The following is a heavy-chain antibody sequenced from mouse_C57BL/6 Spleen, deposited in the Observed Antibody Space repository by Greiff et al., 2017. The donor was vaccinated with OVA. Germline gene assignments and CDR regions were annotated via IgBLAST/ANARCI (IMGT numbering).Heavy chain of an antibody. CDR3: ARREYDGNYVDY. Sequence: VKLVESGAELVKPGASVQMSCKASGYTFTTYPIEWMKPTHGKSLAWIGNFHPYTDDTKYNDKFKGKATLTVEKSSSTVYLELSRLTSDDSAVYDCARREYDGNYVDYWGQGTTLTVSA. CDR2: FHPYTDDT. CDR1: GYTFTTYP. V-gene: IGHV1-47*01. D-gene: IGHD2-14*01. J-gene: IGHJ2*01.